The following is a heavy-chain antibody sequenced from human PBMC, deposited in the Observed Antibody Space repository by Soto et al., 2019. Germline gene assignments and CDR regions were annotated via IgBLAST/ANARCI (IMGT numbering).Heavy chain of an antibody. D-gene: IGHD6-13*01. CDR2: IYYSGST. CDR3: ARGDGYSSSWLHYYFDY. Sequence: SETLSLTCTVSGGSISSGGDYWSWIRQHPGKGLEWIGYIYYSGSTYYNPSLKSRVTISVDTSKNQFSLKLSSVTAADTAVYYCARGDGYSSSWLHYYFDYWGQGTLVTVSS. CDR1: GGSISSGGDY. J-gene: IGHJ4*02. V-gene: IGHV4-31*03.